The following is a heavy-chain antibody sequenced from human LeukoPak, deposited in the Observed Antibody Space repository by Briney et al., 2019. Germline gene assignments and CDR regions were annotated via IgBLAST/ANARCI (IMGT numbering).Heavy chain of an antibody. V-gene: IGHV3-23*01. J-gene: IGHJ4*02. Sequence: PGGCLRLSCAASGFTFSSYAMSWVRQAPGKGLEWVSGISGNGGTTYYADSVKGRFTISRDNSKNTLYLQMNGLRAEDAAVYYCAKDMFSGYSGNYFDYWGQGTLVTVSS. D-gene: IGHD3-22*01. CDR1: GFTFSSYA. CDR3: AKDMFSGYSGNYFDY. CDR2: ISGNGGTT.